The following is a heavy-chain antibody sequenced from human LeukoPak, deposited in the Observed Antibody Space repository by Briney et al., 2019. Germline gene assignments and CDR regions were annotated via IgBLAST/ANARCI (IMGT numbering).Heavy chain of an antibody. Sequence: KAGGSLRLSCAASGFTFSSYEMNWVRQAPGKGLEWVSSISSSSSYIYYADSVKGRFTISRDNAKNSLYLQMNSLRAEDTAVYYCARCRGGSCYYDYWGQGTLVTVSS. CDR2: ISSSSSYI. D-gene: IGHD2-15*01. CDR3: ARCRGGSCYYDY. CDR1: GFTFSSYE. V-gene: IGHV3-21*01. J-gene: IGHJ4*02.